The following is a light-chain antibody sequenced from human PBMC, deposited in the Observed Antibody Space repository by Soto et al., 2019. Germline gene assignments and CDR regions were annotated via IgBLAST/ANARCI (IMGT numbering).Light chain of an antibody. V-gene: IGKV1-39*01. CDR1: QSISSY. Sequence: DIQMTQSPSSLSASVGDRVTITCRASQSISSYLNWYQQKPGKAPKLLIHTASRLQSGVPSRFSGSGSGTDFTLTISSLQPEDFATYYCQQSYSSRPFGQGTKVEIK. CDR2: TAS. J-gene: IGKJ1*01. CDR3: QQSYSSRP.